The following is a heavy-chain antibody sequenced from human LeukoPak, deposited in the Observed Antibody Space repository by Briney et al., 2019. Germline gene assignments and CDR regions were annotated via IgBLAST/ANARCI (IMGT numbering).Heavy chain of an antibody. V-gene: IGHV2-5*02. Sequence: SGPTLVKPTQTLTLTCSFSGLSLTTFGVGVGWIRQPPGKALEWLALTYWDDDDRYSPSLITRLTITKDTSKNQVVLTMTNMDPVDTATYYCARKRMSDGFHRGFDFWGQGTLVTVSS. CDR3: ARKRMSDGFHRGFDF. D-gene: IGHD5-24*01. J-gene: IGHJ4*02. CDR2: TYWDDDD. CDR1: GLSLTTFGVG.